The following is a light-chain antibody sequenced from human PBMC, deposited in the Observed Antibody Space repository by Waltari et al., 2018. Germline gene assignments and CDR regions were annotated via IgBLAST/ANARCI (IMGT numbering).Light chain of an antibody. CDR2: DAS. CDR1: QSVSSY. J-gene: IGKJ1*01. CDR3: QQRSNWPPWT. Sequence: EIVLTQSPATLSLSPGERATLSCRASQSVSSYLAWYQQKPGQAPRLLIYDASNRATGIPARFSGSWSGTGFTLTISSLEPEDVAVYYCQQRSNWPPWTFGQGTKVEIK. V-gene: IGKV3-11*01.